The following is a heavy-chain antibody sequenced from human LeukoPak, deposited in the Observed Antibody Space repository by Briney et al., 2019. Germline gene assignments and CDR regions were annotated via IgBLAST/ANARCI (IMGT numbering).Heavy chain of an antibody. CDR3: ARVQLGAYDAFDI. D-gene: IGHD7-27*01. V-gene: IGHV4-34*01. CDR1: GGSFSGYY. J-gene: IGHJ3*02. Sequence: SETLSLTCAVYGGSFSGYYWSWIRQPPGKGLEWIGEINHSGGTNYNPSLKSRVTISVDTSKNQFSLKLSSVTAADTAVYYCARVQLGAYDAFDIWGQGTMVTVSS. CDR2: INHSGGT.